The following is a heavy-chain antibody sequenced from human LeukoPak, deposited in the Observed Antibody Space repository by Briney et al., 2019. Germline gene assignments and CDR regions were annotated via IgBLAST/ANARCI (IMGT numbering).Heavy chain of an antibody. D-gene: IGHD3-9*01. Sequence: GESLRLSCAASGFTFSSYSMNWVRQAPGKGLEWVSSISSSSSYIYYADSVKGRFTISRDNAKNSLYLQMNSLRAEDTAVYYCARDRRFHYDILTGYHDYWGQGTLVTVSS. CDR2: ISSSSSYI. CDR3: ARDRRFHYDILTGYHDY. V-gene: IGHV3-21*01. J-gene: IGHJ4*02. CDR1: GFTFSSYS.